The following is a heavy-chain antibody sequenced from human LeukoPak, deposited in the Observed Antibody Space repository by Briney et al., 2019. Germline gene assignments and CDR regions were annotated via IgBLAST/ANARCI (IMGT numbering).Heavy chain of an antibody. J-gene: IGHJ3*02. Sequence: ASVKVSCKASGYTFTSYGISWVRQAPGQGLEWMGWISAYNGNTNYAQKLQGRVTMTEDTSTDAAYMELSSLRSEDTAVYYCATAHHPGAFDIWGQGTMVTVSS. V-gene: IGHV1-18*01. CDR1: GYTFTSYG. CDR2: ISAYNGNT. CDR3: ATAHHPGAFDI.